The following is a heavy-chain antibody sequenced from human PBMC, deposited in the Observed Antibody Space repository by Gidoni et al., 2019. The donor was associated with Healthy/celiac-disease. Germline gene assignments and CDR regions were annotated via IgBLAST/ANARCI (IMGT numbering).Heavy chain of an antibody. CDR2: IYPGDADT. J-gene: IGHJ4*02. D-gene: IGHD6-6*01. Sequence: EVQLVQSGAEVKKPGASLKIYCKGSGYSFTSYWIGWVRQMPGKGLEWVGIIYPGDADTRYSPSFQGQVTISADKSISTAYLQWSSLKASDTAMYYCARHGRATYSSSPYYFDYWGQGTLVTVSS. V-gene: IGHV5-51*01. CDR3: ARHGRATYSSSPYYFDY. CDR1: GYSFTSYW.